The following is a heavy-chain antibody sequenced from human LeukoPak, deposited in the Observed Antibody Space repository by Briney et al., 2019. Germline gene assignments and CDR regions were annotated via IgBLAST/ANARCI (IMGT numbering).Heavy chain of an antibody. V-gene: IGHV3-30*18. CDR1: GFTFSSYD. Sequence: GGSLRLSCAASGFTFSSYDMHWVRQAPGKGLEWVAVISYDGSNKYYADSVKGRFTISRDDSKNTLYLQMNSLRAEDTAVYYCAKDREYSSSPDYYYYGMDVWGKGTTVTVSS. D-gene: IGHD6-13*01. CDR3: AKDREYSSSPDYYYYGMDV. CDR2: ISYDGSNK. J-gene: IGHJ6*04.